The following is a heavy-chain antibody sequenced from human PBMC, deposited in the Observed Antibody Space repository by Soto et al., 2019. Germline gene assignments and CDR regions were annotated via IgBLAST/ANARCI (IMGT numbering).Heavy chain of an antibody. CDR2: IYTSGTA. Sequence: QVQLRELGPGLVKPSETLSLTCTVSGGSIRTYYWSWIRQPAGKGLEWIGRIYTSGTANYNPSLKGRVIMSVDTAKNQFSLKVTSVTAADTAVYYCARDFDSSSWYRLDNWGQGTLVTVSS. V-gene: IGHV4-4*07. CDR1: GGSIRTYY. J-gene: IGHJ4*02. CDR3: ARDFDSSSWYRLDN. D-gene: IGHD6-13*01.